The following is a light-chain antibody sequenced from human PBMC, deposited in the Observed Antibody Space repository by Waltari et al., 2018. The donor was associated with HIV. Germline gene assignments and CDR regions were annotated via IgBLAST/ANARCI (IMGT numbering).Light chain of an antibody. V-gene: IGLV1-47*01. Sequence: QSVLTQPPSASGTPGQRVTISCSGSYSNIGSDNVYWYHHLPGTAPNLPIHMNIQRPSGVPDRFAGSRSGASAYLAISGLRSEDEADYYCTRWDASLSEYVCGPGTRVTV. CDR1: YSNIGSDN. J-gene: IGLJ1*01. CDR2: MNI. CDR3: TRWDASLSEYV.